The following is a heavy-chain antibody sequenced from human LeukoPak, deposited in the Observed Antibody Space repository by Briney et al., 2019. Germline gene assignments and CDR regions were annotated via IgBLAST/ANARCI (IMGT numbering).Heavy chain of an antibody. J-gene: IGHJ4*02. CDR1: GDSVSGYY. CDR3: ARTAITIFGVVRSYFDY. Sequence: SETLSLTCIVSGDSVSGYYWNWIRQPPGKGLEWIGSIYYSGSTYYNPSLKSRVTISVDTSKNQFSLKLSSVTAADTAVYYCARTAITIFGVVRSYFDYWGQGTLVTVSS. D-gene: IGHD3-3*01. V-gene: IGHV4-59*05. CDR2: IYYSGST.